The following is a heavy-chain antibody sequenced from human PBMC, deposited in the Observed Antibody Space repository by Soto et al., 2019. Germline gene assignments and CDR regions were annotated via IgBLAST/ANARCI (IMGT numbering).Heavy chain of an antibody. CDR3: ARVHLRGGYYDY. CDR2: ISSSSSYT. D-gene: IGHD3-3*02. V-gene: IGHV3-11*05. Sequence: QVQLVESGGGLVKPGGSLRLSCAASGFTFSDYYMSWIRQAPGKGLEWVSYISSSSSYTNYADSVKGRFTISRDNAKNALDLQMNSLRAEDTAVYYCARVHLRGGYYDYWGQGTLVTVSS. CDR1: GFTFSDYY. J-gene: IGHJ4*02.